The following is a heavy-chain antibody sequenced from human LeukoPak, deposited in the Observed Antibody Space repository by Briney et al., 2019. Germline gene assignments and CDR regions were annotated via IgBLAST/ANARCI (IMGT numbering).Heavy chain of an antibody. D-gene: IGHD6-19*01. CDR1: GGSVSSGSYY. V-gene: IGHV4-61*01. CDR2: IYYSGST. J-gene: IGHJ4*02. CDR3: ARTVAGTSFDY. Sequence: PSETLSLTCTVSGGSVSSGSYYWSWIRQPPGKGLEWIGYIYYSGSTNYNPSLKSRVTISVDTSKNQFSLKLSSVTAADTAVYYCARTVAGTSFDYWGQGTLVTVSS.